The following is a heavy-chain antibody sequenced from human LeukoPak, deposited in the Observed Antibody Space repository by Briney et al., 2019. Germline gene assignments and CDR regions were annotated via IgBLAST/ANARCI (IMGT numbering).Heavy chain of an antibody. D-gene: IGHD2-15*01. V-gene: IGHV4-59*01. J-gene: IGHJ6*03. CDR1: GGSITNYY. CDR2: FYNSGST. CDR3: ARDKRWSYYYMDV. Sequence: SSETLSLTCTVSGGSITNYYWTWIRQPPGKGLEWIGYFYNSGSTKYNPSLNSLVTISVDTSKNQFSLKMTSVTAADTAVYYCARDKRWSYYYMDVWGKGTTVTVSS.